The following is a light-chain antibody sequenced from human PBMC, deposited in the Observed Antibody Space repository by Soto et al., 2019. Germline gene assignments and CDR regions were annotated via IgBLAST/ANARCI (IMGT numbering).Light chain of an antibody. CDR2: EVS. Sequence: QSALTQPASVSGSPGQSVTISCTGTGSDVGGYNYVSWYQQHPGKAPKLVIYEVSNRPSGVSHRFSGSKSGNTASLTISGLQAEDEADYYCCSYVSSISDVFGTGTKGTVL. CDR3: CSYVSSISDV. CDR1: GSDVGGYNY. V-gene: IGLV2-14*01. J-gene: IGLJ1*01.